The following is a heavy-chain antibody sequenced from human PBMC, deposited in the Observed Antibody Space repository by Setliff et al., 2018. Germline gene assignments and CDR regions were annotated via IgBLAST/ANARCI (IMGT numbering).Heavy chain of an antibody. D-gene: IGHD3-10*01. CDR2: IKQDGSEK. CDR1: GFIFSSYG. J-gene: IGHJ3*02. V-gene: IGHV3-7*01. Sequence: LRLSCATSGFIFSSYGMHWVRQAPGKGLEWVANIKQDGSEKYYVDSVKGRFTISRDNAKNSLSLQMNSLRAGDTAVYYCASGKGVAAFDMWGQGTMVTVSS. CDR3: ASGKGVAAFDM.